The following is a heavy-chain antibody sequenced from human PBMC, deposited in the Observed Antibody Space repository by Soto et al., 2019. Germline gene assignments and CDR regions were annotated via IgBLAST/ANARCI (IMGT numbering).Heavy chain of an antibody. J-gene: IGHJ6*02. CDR2: ISYDGSNK. CDR1: GFTFSSYA. Sequence: VQLVESGGGVVQPGRSLRLSCAASGFTFSSYAMHWVRQAPGKGLEWVAVISYDGSNKYYADSVKGRFTISRDNSKNTLYLQMNSLRAEDTAVYYCARDLSMIVAHKVPHYYYGMDVWGQGTTVTVSS. CDR3: ARDLSMIVAHKVPHYYYGMDV. V-gene: IGHV3-30-3*01. D-gene: IGHD3-22*01.